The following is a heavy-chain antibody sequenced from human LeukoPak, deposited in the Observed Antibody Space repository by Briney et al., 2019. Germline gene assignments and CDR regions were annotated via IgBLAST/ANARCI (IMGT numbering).Heavy chain of an antibody. V-gene: IGHV3-21*01. D-gene: IGHD5-18*01. J-gene: IGHJ4*02. Sequence: GGSLRLSCAASGFTFSSYSMNWVRQAPGKGLEWVSSISSSSSYIYYADSVKGRFTISRDNAKNSLYLQMNSLRAEDTAVYYCARGDTAMVTNDYWGQGTLVTVSS. CDR3: ARGDTAMVTNDY. CDR2: ISSSSSYI. CDR1: GFTFSSYS.